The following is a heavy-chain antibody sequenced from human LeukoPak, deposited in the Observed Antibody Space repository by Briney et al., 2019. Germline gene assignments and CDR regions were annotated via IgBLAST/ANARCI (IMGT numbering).Heavy chain of an antibody. D-gene: IGHD6-19*01. V-gene: IGHV1-46*01. CDR2: IIPRGGST. CDR3: ARHQRSGWYLDY. Sequence: ASVKVSCKASGYSFTSYYMHWVRQAPGQGLEWMGLIIPRGGSTTYAQNFQGRVTISLDTSKNQFSLQLSSVTAADTAVYHCARHQRSGWYLDYWGQGTLITVSS. J-gene: IGHJ4*02. CDR1: GYSFTSYY.